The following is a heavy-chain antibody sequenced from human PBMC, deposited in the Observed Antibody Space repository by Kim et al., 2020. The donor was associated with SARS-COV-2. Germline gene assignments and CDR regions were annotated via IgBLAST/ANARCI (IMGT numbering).Heavy chain of an antibody. V-gene: IGHV6-1*01. CDR2: TYYRSKWYN. CDR1: WDSVSSNSTA. J-gene: IGHJ6*02. Sequence: SQTLSLTCAISWDSVSSNSTAWNWIRQSPSRGLEWLGRTYYRSKWYNDYAVSVKSRITINPDTSKNQFSLQLNSVTPEDTAVYYCARDYYGSGNFYYYYGMDVWGQGTTVTVSS. CDR3: ARDYYGSGNFYYYYGMDV. D-gene: IGHD3-10*01.